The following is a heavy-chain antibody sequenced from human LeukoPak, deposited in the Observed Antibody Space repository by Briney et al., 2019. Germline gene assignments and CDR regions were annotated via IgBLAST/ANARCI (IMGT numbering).Heavy chain of an antibody. J-gene: IGHJ4*02. V-gene: IGHV4-59*01. Sequence: SETLSLTCTVSAGSISSYYWSWIRQPPGKGLGWIGYIYYGGSTNYNPSLKSRVTISVDTSKNQFSLKLSSVTAADTAVYYCARDLMSVTYQKVGFDYWGQGTLVTVSS. CDR1: AGSISSYY. D-gene: IGHD1-26*01. CDR2: IYYGGST. CDR3: ARDLMSVTYQKVGFDY.